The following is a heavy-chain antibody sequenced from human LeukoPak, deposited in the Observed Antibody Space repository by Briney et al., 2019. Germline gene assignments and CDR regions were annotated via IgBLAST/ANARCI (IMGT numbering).Heavy chain of an antibody. CDR2: ISYDGSNK. J-gene: IGHJ4*02. D-gene: IGHD3-3*01. V-gene: IGHV3-30*18. Sequence: GGSLRLSCAASGLTFSSYGMHWVRQAPGKGLEWVARISYDGSNKYYADSVKGRFTISRDNSKNTLYLQMNSLRAEDTAVYYCAKLPLTYYDFWSGYLFDYWGQGTLVTVSS. CDR3: AKLPLTYYDFWSGYLFDY. CDR1: GLTFSSYG.